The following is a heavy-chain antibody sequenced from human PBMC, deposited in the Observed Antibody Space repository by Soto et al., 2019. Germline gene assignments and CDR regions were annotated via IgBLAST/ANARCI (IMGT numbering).Heavy chain of an antibody. V-gene: IGHV1-69*13. CDR2: IIPIFGTA. J-gene: IGHJ6*02. D-gene: IGHD2-2*01. Sequence: SVKVSCKASGGTFSSYAISWVRQAPGQGLEWMGGIIPIFGTANYAQKFQGRVTITADESTSTAYMELSSLRSEDTAVYYCASAGVPRYYGMHVWGQAIMVSGSS. CDR1: GGTFSSYA. CDR3: ASAGVPRYYGMHV.